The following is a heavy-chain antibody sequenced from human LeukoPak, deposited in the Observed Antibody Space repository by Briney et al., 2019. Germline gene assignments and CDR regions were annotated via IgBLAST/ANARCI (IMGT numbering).Heavy chain of an antibody. CDR2: IRSKANSYAT. J-gene: IGHJ4*02. D-gene: IGHD6-19*01. V-gene: IGHV3-73*01. CDR3: TLGRYSSGWYVDY. Sequence: GGSLRLSCAASGFTFSGSAMHWVRQASGKGLEWVGRIRSKANSYATAYAASVKGRSTISRDDSKNTAYLQMNSLKTEDTAVYYCTLGRYSSGWYVDYWGQGTLVTVSS. CDR1: GFTFSGSA.